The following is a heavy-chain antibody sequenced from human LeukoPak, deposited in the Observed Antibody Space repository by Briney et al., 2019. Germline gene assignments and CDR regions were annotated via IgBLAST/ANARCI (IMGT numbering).Heavy chain of an antibody. CDR3: AKDRVTAAGYYFEY. J-gene: IGHJ4*02. Sequence: GGSLRLSCAASGFTFSTYAMHWVRQVPGKGLEWVSNISKDGKTKYYADSVKGRFTISRDNSKNTLYLQMNSLRAEDTAVYYCAKDRVTAAGYYFEYWGQGTLVTVSS. D-gene: IGHD6-13*01. CDR1: GFTFSTYA. CDR2: ISKDGKTK. V-gene: IGHV3-30*04.